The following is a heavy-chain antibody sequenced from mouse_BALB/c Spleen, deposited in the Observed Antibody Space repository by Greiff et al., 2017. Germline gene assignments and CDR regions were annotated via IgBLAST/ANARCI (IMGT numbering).Heavy chain of an antibody. CDR3: ARRAPRDVGACDD. Sequence: VKLQESGPGLVAPSQSLSITCTVSGFSLTSYGVHWVRQPPGQGLEWLGVIWAGGSTNYNSALMSRLSISKDNSKSQVFLKMNSLQTDDTAMYYCARRAPRDVGACDDWGEGTTLTVSP. V-gene: IGHV2-9*02. D-gene: IGHD3-3*01. CDR1: GFSLTSYG. CDR2: IWAGGST. J-gene: IGHJ2*01.